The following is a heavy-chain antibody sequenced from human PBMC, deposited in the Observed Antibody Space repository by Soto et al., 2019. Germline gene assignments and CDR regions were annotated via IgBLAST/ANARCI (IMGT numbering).Heavy chain of an antibody. CDR3: ARGDATKIVVTTYYAMDV. D-gene: IGHD3-22*01. CDR1: GGSLSNFG. Sequence: QVQLVQSGAEVKKPGSSVKVSCTASGGSLSNFGISWVRQAPGRGLEWMGAIIPVFGTPNYAQKFQDRVTINADESTTTVYMEVRSLTSEDTAVYYCARGDATKIVVTTYYAMDVWGQGTTVTVSS. J-gene: IGHJ6*02. V-gene: IGHV1-69*12. CDR2: IIPVFGTP.